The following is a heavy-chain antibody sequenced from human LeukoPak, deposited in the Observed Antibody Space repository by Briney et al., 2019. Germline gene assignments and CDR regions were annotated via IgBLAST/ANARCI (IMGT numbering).Heavy chain of an antibody. D-gene: IGHD1-1*01. Sequence: GGSLRLSCAASGFTFNSYWMLWVRQAPGKGLVWVSRINSDGSSTSYADSVKGRFTISRDNAKNTLYLQMNSLRAEDTAVYYCARVSGWNPFDYWGQGTLVTVSS. CDR2: INSDGSST. CDR3: ARVSGWNPFDY. V-gene: IGHV3-74*01. J-gene: IGHJ4*02. CDR1: GFTFNSYW.